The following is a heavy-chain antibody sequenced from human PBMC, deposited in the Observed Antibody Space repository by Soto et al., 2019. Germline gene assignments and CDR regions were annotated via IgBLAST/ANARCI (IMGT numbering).Heavy chain of an antibody. V-gene: IGHV3-33*01. J-gene: IGHJ6*02. CDR1: GFTFSSYG. Sequence: QVQLVESGGGVVQPGRSLRLSCAASGFTFSSYGMHWVRQAPGKGLEWVAVIWYDGSNKYYADSVKGRFTISRDNSKNTLYLQMNSLRAEDTAVYYWARFGELVGYYYYYGMDVWGQGTTVTVSS. CDR3: ARFGELVGYYYYYGMDV. D-gene: IGHD3-10*01. CDR2: IWYDGSNK.